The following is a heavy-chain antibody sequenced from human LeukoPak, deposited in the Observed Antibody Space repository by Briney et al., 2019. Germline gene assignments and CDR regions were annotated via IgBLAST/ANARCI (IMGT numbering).Heavy chain of an antibody. J-gene: IGHJ4*02. V-gene: IGHV1-2*06. Sequence: GASVKVSCKASGYTFTSYYMHWVRQAPGQGLEWMGRINPNSGGTNYAQKFQGRVTMTRDTSISTAYMELSRLRSDDTAVYYCARDAIGTGTGTRGLGGDSPRDRNTNWGQGTLVTVSS. D-gene: IGHD1-7*01. CDR1: GYTFTSYY. CDR2: INPNSGGT. CDR3: ARDAIGTGTGTRGLGGDSPRDRNTN.